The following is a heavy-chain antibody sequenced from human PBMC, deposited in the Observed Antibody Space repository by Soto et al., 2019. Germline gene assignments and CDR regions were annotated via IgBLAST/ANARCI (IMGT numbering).Heavy chain of an antibody. D-gene: IGHD2-21*02. J-gene: IGHJ4*02. CDR1: GFTFSSYA. CDR2: ISGSGGST. V-gene: IGHV3-23*01. CDR3: AKDPEAVVTAPDY. Sequence: GGSLRLSCAASGFTFSSYAMNWVRQAPGKGLEWVSAISGSGGSTYYVDSVKGRFTISRDNSRNTLYLQMNSLRAEDTAVYYCAKDPEAVVTAPDYWGQGTLVTVPQ.